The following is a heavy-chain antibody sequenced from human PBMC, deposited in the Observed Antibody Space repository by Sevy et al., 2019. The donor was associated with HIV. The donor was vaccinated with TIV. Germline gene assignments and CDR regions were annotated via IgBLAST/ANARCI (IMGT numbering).Heavy chain of an antibody. Sequence: SETRSLTWTVSGGSVSSGSYFWSWIRQPPGKGLEWIGYIHYSGSTNYNPSLKSRVTISVDTSKNQFSLNLSSVTAADTAVYYCARDSGTYPYYFDYWGQGTLVTVSS. CDR2: IHYSGST. V-gene: IGHV4-61*01. D-gene: IGHD1-26*01. CDR1: GGSVSSGSYF. CDR3: ARDSGTYPYYFDY. J-gene: IGHJ4*02.